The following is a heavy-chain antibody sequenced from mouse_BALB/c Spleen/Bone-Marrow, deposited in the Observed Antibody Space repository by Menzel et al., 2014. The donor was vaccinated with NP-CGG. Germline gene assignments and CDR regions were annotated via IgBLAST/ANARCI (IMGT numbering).Heavy chain of an antibody. Sequence: QVHVKQSGPELVKPGASVKISCKASGYAFSSSWMNWVKQRPGQGLEWIGRIYPGDGDTNYNGKFKGKATLTADKPSSTAYMQLSSLTSVDSAVYFCASGSSSFAYWGQGTLVTVSA. CDR2: IYPGDGDT. J-gene: IGHJ3*01. V-gene: IGHV1-82*01. CDR3: ASGSSSFAY. CDR1: GYAFSSSW. D-gene: IGHD1-1*01.